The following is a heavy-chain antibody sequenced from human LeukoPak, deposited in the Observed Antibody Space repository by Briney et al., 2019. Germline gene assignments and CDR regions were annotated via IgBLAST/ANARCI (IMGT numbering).Heavy chain of an antibody. Sequence: SETLSLTCTVSGGSISSYYWSWIRQPPGKGLEWIGYIYYSGSTNYNPSLKSRVTISVDTSKNQFSLKLSSVTAADTAVYYCARLPGTTGTSYWGQGTLVTVSS. CDR1: GGSISSYY. CDR3: ARLPGTTGTSY. CDR2: IYYSGST. V-gene: IGHV4-59*08. J-gene: IGHJ4*02. D-gene: IGHD1-1*01.